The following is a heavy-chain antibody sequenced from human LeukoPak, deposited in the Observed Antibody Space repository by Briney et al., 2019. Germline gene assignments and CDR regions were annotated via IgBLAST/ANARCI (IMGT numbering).Heavy chain of an antibody. CDR1: GFPFSSYG. Sequence: HSGGSLRLSCAASGFPFSSYGMHWVRQAPGKGLEWVARLVYDARSDYANSVKGRFSISRDDSKNTLFLDMSNLRGEDTALYYCGRDLSAAFVFWGQGVLVTVSS. CDR3: GRDLSAAFVF. J-gene: IGHJ4*02. CDR2: LVYDARS. V-gene: IGHV3-33*01. D-gene: IGHD6-19*01.